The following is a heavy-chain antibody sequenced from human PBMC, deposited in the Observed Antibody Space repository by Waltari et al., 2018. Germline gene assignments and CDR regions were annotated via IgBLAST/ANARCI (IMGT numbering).Heavy chain of an antibody. Sequence: QVQLQQSGPGLVKPSETLSLTCAISAANVTNNSAAWNLSRQSPSRGLEWLGRTYYRSKWYSDYAVSVSGRITISPDTSKNQFSLQLNSVTPEDTAVYFCVRGGSFCSGGTCYGYFDYWGQGTLVTVSS. CDR2: TYYRSKWYS. CDR1: AANVTNNSAA. J-gene: IGHJ4*02. V-gene: IGHV6-1*01. D-gene: IGHD2-15*01. CDR3: VRGGSFCSGGTCYGYFDY.